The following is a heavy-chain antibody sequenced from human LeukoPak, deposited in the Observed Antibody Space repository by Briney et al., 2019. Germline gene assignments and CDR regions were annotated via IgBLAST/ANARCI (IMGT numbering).Heavy chain of an antibody. Sequence: GGSLRLSCAASGFTFSSYGMHWVRQAPGKGLEWVAVIWYDGSNKYYADSVKGRLTISRDNSKNALYLQMNSLRAEDTAVYYCAGEALYCSSTSALCGMDVWGQGTTVTVSS. J-gene: IGHJ6*02. CDR2: IWYDGSNK. CDR3: AGEALYCSSTSALCGMDV. V-gene: IGHV3-33*01. D-gene: IGHD2-2*01. CDR1: GFTFSSYG.